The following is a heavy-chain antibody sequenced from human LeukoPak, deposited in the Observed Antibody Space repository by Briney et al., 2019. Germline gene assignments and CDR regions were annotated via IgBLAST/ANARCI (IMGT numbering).Heavy chain of an antibody. V-gene: IGHV3-15*01. CDR1: GFTFSNAW. CDR3: TTDRVEQTAPTYYYMDV. CDR2: IKSKTDGGTT. D-gene: IGHD1-26*01. J-gene: IGHJ6*03. Sequence: GGSLRLSCAASGFTFSNAWMSWVRQAPGKGLEWVGRIKSKTDGGTTDYAAPVKGRFTISRDDSKNTLYLQMNGLKTEDTAVYYCTTDRVEQTAPTYYYMDVWGKGTTVTVPS.